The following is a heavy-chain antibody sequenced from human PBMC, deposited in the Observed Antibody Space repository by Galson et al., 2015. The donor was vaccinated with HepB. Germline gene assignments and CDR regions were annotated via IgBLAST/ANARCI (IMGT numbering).Heavy chain of an antibody. Sequence: SLTCTVSGGSISSGGYYWSWIRQHPGKGLEWIGYIYYSGSTYYNPSLKSRVTISVDTSKNQFSLKLSSVTAADTAVYYCARDNHDISGYYYRTGVFDPWGQGTLVTVSS. CDR3: ARDNHDISGYYYRTGVFDP. V-gene: IGHV4-31*03. CDR1: GGSISSGGYY. D-gene: IGHD3-22*01. CDR2: IYYSGST. J-gene: IGHJ5*02.